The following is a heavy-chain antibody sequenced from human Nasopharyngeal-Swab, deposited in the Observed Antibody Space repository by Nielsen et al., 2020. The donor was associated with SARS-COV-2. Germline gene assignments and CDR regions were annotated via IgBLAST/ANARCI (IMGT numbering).Heavy chain of an antibody. CDR2: ISSSSSYI. Sequence: GGSLRLSCAASGFTFNNYNFNWVRQAPGKGLEWVSSISSSSSYIYYADSVKGRFTISRDNAKNSLYLQMNSLRAEDTAVYYCARLTGDLYYYMDVWGKGTTVTVSS. CDR3: ARLTGDLYYYMDV. V-gene: IGHV3-21*01. D-gene: IGHD7-27*01. CDR1: GFTFNNYN. J-gene: IGHJ6*03.